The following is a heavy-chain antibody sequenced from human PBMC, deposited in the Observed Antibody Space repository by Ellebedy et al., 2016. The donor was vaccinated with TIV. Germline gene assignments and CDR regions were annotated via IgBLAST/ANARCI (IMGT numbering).Heavy chain of an antibody. Sequence: SETLSLTCTVSGGSISSYYWSWIRQPPGKGLEWIGYIYYSGSTNYNPSLKSRVTISVDASKNQFSLRLSSVTAADTAVYYCARSGRAPGPPAFDYWGQGTLVTASS. J-gene: IGHJ4*02. CDR2: IYYSGST. CDR1: GGSISSYY. D-gene: IGHD1-26*01. V-gene: IGHV4-59*01. CDR3: ARSGRAPGPPAFDY.